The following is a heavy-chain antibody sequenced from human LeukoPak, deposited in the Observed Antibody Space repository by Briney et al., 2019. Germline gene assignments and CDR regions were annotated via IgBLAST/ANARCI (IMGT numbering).Heavy chain of an antibody. J-gene: IGHJ3*02. Sequence: PSETLSLTCTVSGGSISSYYWSWIRQPAGKGLEWIGRIYTSGSTNYNPSLKSRVTISVDTSKNQFSLKLSSVTAADTAVYYCARESDYYDSSGYYSADAFDIWGQGTMVTVSS. CDR1: GGSISSYY. CDR3: ARESDYYDSSGYYSADAFDI. CDR2: IYTSGST. D-gene: IGHD3-22*01. V-gene: IGHV4-4*07.